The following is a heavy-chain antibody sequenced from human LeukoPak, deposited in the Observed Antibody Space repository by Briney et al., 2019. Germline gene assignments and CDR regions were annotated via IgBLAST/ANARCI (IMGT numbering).Heavy chain of an antibody. CDR1: GGSIRNYQ. CDR2: IYTNGNT. D-gene: IGHD4-11*01. J-gene: IGHJ4*02. CDR3: ARGFDSNYGFFDY. V-gene: IGHV4-4*07. Sequence: MASQTLSLTCTVSGGSIRNYQWSWIRQPAGEGLEWIGRIYTNGNTNYNPSLKSRVTMSVDTSKNQFSLKLTSVTAADTAVYYCARGFDSNYGFFDYWGRGTLVTVSS.